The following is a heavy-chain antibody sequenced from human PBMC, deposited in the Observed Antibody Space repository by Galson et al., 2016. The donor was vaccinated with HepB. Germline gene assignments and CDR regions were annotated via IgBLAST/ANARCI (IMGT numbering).Heavy chain of an antibody. Sequence: SLRLSCAASGFTFSSYWMHWVRQAPGKGLVWVSRINSDGSVTSYADAVKGRFTISRDNAKNTVYLQMNSLRAEDTAVYYCARENPGTGEYWGQGTLVTVSS. D-gene: IGHD1-26*01. V-gene: IGHV3-74*01. CDR2: INSDGSVT. J-gene: IGHJ4*01. CDR1: GFTFSSYW. CDR3: ARENPGTGEY.